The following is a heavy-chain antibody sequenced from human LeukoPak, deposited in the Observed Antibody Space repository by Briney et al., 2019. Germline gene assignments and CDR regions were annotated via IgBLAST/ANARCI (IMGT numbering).Heavy chain of an antibody. CDR2: IYYSGST. D-gene: IGHD6-13*01. V-gene: IGHV4-59*01. J-gene: IGHJ3*02. Sequence: SETLSLTCTVSGGSISSYYWSWIRQPPGKGLGWIGYIYYSGSTNYNPSLKSRVTISVDTSKNQFSLKLSSVTAADTAVYYCAVAAAGTKGDAFDIWGQGTMVTVSS. CDR1: GGSISSYY. CDR3: AVAAAGTKGDAFDI.